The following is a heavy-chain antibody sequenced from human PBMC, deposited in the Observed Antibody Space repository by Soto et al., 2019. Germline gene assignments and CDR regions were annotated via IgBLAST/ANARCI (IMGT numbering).Heavy chain of an antibody. D-gene: IGHD2-2*01. V-gene: IGHV1-46*01. CDR3: ARRGACISTSCSLDY. Sequence: ASVKVSCRASGYTFTSYYIHWVRQAPGQGLEWMGIINPSGGSTTYAQKFQGRVTMTRDTSTSTVYMELSSLRSEDTAVYYCARRGACISTSCSLDYWGQGTLVTVSS. CDR2: INPSGGST. CDR1: GYTFTSYY. J-gene: IGHJ4*02.